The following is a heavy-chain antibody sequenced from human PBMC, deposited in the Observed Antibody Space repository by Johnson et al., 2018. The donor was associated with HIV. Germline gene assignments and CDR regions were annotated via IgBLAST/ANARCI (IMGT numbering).Heavy chain of an antibody. CDR2: IPYDGSNT. D-gene: IGHD4-17*01. V-gene: IGHV3-30*04. J-gene: IGHJ3*02. CDR3: ASWHGDYGNAFDI. Sequence: QVQLVESGGGVVQPGRSLRLSCAASGFTFSSYAMHWVRQAPGKGLEWVAVIPYDGSNTYYADSVKGRFTISRDNSKNTLYLQMNSLRAEDTAVYYCASWHGDYGNAFDIWGQGTMVTVSS. CDR1: GFTFSSYA.